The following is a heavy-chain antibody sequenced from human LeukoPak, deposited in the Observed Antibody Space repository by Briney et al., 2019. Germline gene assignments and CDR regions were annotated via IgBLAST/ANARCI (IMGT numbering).Heavy chain of an antibody. D-gene: IGHD2-2*01. CDR3: ARVSLEFCSSTSCPIDYYLYGMDV. CDR1: GFTFSDYY. Sequence: GGSLRLSCAASGFTFSDYYMSWIRQAPGKGLEWVSYISSSGSTIYYADPVKGRFTISRDNAKNSLYLQMNSLRAEDTAVYYCARVSLEFCSSTSCPIDYYLYGMDVWGQGTTVTVSS. V-gene: IGHV3-11*01. CDR2: ISSSGSTI. J-gene: IGHJ6*02.